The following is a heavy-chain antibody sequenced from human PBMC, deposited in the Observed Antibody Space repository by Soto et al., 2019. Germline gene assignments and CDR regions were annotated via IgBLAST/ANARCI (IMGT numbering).Heavy chain of an antibody. CDR2: IYYSGST. CDR3: ARENPLSGIAVAGTILEYRFRTNWFDP. J-gene: IGHJ5*02. CDR1: GGPISSGGYY. Sequence: SETLSLTCTFSGGPISSGGYYWSWLRQRPGKGLEGIGYIYYSGSTYYNPSLKSRVTISVDTSKNQFSLKLSSVTAADTAVYYCARENPLSGIAVAGTILEYRFRTNWFDPWGQGTLVTVSS. D-gene: IGHD6-19*01. V-gene: IGHV4-31*03.